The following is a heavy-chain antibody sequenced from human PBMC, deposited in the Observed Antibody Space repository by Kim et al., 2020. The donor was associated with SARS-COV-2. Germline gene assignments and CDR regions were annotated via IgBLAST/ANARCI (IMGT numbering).Heavy chain of an antibody. D-gene: IGHD1-7*01. V-gene: IGHV3-15*01. Sequence: GGSLRLSCAASGFTFSNAFMSWVRQAPGKGLEWVGQIKTKSDGGTTDFAAPLKGRFSISRDDSRSTVYLQMNSLRAEDTGVYYCIRELGSGYRDYYMDVWGKGTMVTVSS. CDR3: IRELGSGYRDYYMDV. CDR1: GFTFSNAF. CDR2: IKTKSDGGTT. J-gene: IGHJ6*03.